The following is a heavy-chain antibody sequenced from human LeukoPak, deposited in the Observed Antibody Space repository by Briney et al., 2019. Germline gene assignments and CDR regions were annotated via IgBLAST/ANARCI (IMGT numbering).Heavy chain of an antibody. D-gene: IGHD3-10*01. CDR1: GGSISSYY. CDR2: IYYSGST. J-gene: IGHJ4*02. V-gene: IGHV4-59*01. Sequence: SETLSLTCTVSGGSISSYYWSWLRQPPGKGLEWIGYIYYSGSTNYNPSLKSRVTISVDTSKNQFSLKLSSVTAADAAVYYCARGRWVGGGLTIPDPPYYFDYWGQGTLVTVSS. CDR3: ARGRWVGGGLTIPDPPYYFDY.